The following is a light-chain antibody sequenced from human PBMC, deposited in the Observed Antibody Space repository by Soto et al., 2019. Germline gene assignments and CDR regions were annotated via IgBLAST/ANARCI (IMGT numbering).Light chain of an antibody. CDR3: QQSHNAPRT. CDR1: QSVYNF. Sequence: DIQMTQSPSSLSASVGDRVTITCRASQSVYNFLNWYQQKPGKAPKLLIYATSTLPNGVPSRFSGSGSGTDFTLTISSLQPEDFATYYCQQSHNAPRTFGQGTKVEI. J-gene: IGKJ1*01. V-gene: IGKV1-39*01. CDR2: ATS.